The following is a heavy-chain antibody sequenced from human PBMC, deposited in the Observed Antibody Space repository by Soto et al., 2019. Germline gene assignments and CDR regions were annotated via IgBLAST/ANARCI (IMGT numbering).Heavy chain of an antibody. J-gene: IGHJ5*01. CDR1: GFTFSSYA. Sequence: EVHLLESGGGLVQPGGSLRLSCTASGFTFSSYAMTWVRQAPGRGLEGVSGITASGGRTYYADSVKGRFTISRDNSKSTLYLQMNGLRAEDTAVYYCAKDTRYGDYVRWFDSWGQGTLVTVSS. D-gene: IGHD4-17*01. CDR3: AKDTRYGDYVRWFDS. CDR2: ITASGGRT. V-gene: IGHV3-23*01.